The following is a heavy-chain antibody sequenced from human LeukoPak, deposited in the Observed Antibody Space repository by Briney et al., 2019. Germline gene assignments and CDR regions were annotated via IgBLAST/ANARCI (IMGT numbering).Heavy chain of an antibody. CDR1: GYSFATYW. D-gene: IGHD3-9*01. J-gene: IGHJ4*02. V-gene: IGHV5-51*01. Sequence: GESLKISCKGSGYSFATYWIGWVRQMPGKGLEWMGIIYSGDSETRYSPSFQGQVTISADKSISTAYLQWSSLKASDTAMYYCARPGGYYNDFFDYWGQGTLVTVSS. CDR3: ARPGGYYNDFFDY. CDR2: IYSGDSET.